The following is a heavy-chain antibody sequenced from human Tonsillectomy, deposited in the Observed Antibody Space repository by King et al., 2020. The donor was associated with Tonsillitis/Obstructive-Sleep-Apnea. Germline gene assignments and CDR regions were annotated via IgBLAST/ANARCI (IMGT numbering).Heavy chain of an antibody. CDR3: ARDPFGVDAFDI. CDR2: INPNSGGT. J-gene: IGHJ3*02. D-gene: IGHD3-3*01. CDR1: GYTFTGYY. Sequence: VQLVESGAEVKKPGASGTVSCKASGYTFTGYYMHWVRQAPGQGLEWMGRINPNSGGTNYAQKFQGRVTMTRDTSISTAYMELSRLRSDDTAVYYCARDPFGVDAFDIWGQGTMVTVSS. V-gene: IGHV1-2*06.